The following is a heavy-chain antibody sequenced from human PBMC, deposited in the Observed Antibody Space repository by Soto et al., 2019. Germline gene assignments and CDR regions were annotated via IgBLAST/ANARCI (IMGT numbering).Heavy chain of an antibody. CDR3: VQTTGWPGFDF. D-gene: IGHD6-19*01. Sequence: EVQLVESGGGVIQPGGSLRLSCAASGFAVSSKYMTWVRQAPGKGLEWVSVIYGGGTTYYADSVKGRFTISRDTSKNTLYLQMNRLRAEDTAVYYCVQTTGWPGFDFWGQGTLVTVSS. CDR2: IYGGGTT. CDR1: GFAVSSKY. J-gene: IGHJ4*02. V-gene: IGHV3-53*01.